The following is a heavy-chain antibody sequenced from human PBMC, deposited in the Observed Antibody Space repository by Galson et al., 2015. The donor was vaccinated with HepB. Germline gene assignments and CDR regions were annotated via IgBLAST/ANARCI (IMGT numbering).Heavy chain of an antibody. V-gene: IGHV3-30-3*01. Sequence: SLRLSCAASRFTFSSYAMHWVRQAPGKGLEWVAVISYDGSNKYYADSVKGRFTISRDNSKNTLYLQMNSLRAEDTAVYYCARNAVEIAVAGSFDYWGQGTLVTVSS. J-gene: IGHJ4*02. D-gene: IGHD6-19*01. CDR2: ISYDGSNK. CDR1: RFTFSSYA. CDR3: ARNAVEIAVAGSFDY.